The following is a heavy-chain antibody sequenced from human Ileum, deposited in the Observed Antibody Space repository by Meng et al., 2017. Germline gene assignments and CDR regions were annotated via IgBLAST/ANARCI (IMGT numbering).Heavy chain of an antibody. CDR2: MSYSVST. V-gene: IGHV4-39*07. D-gene: IGHD6-19*01. CDR3: ARGGAVAGVWWYFDL. J-gene: IGHJ2*01. Sequence: LPLQQSRPGLVTPSAPPVPTCSVSGASISNTNYFWAWFRQPPGKGLEWIGRMSYSVSTYFNPSLKSRVAISVDTSNNQVSLKLSFVTAADTAVYYCARGGAVAGVWWYFDLWGRGTLVTVSS. CDR1: GASISNTNYF.